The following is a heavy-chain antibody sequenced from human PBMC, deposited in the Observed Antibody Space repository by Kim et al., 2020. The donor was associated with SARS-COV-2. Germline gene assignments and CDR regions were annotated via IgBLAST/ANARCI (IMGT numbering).Heavy chain of an antibody. D-gene: IGHD6-6*01. Sequence: GGKTIYADSVKGRFTGSRDNGKNPLYLQMNSLRAEDTAMFYCARGVAALTYWGQGTLVTVSS. V-gene: IGHV3-74*01. CDR3: ARGVAALTY. CDR2: GGKT. J-gene: IGHJ4*02.